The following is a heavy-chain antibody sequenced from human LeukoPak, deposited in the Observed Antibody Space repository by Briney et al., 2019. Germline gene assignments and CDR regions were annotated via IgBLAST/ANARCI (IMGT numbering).Heavy chain of an antibody. Sequence: SETLSLTCTVSGYPISSGYYWGWIRQPPGKGLEWIGSIYHSGSTYYNPSLKSRVTISVDTSKNRFSLKLSSVTAADTAVYYCARDHDSSSWYSDYWGQGTLVTVSS. J-gene: IGHJ4*02. V-gene: IGHV4-38-2*02. CDR2: IYHSGST. CDR3: ARDHDSSSWYSDY. CDR1: GYPISSGYY. D-gene: IGHD6-13*01.